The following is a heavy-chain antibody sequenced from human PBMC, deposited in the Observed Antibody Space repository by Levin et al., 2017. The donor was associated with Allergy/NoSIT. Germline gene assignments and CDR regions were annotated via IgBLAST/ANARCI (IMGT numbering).Heavy chain of an antibody. CDR3: AKEPYGTFSDY. CDR1: GFTFSSYW. CDR2: IKQDGSVK. J-gene: IGHJ4*02. D-gene: IGHD4-17*01. V-gene: IGHV3-7*01. Sequence: GGSLRLSCTASGFTFSSYWLSWVRQAPGKGLEWVANIKQDGSVKYYVDSVKARFTISRDNAKNSLYLQMNSLRADDMAVYYCAKEPYGTFSDYWGQGTLVTVSS.